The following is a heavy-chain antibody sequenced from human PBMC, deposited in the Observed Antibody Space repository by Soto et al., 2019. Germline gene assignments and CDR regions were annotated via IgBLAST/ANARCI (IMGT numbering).Heavy chain of an antibody. D-gene: IGHD3-9*01. V-gene: IGHV1-18*01. J-gene: IGHJ4*02. CDR3: ARDEGGYDILTGYYKAHHFDY. Sequence: GASVEVSWKASGYTITHFYSTWVRQATGQGLEWMGAISPHNFNTNYAQKFRGRVTLTTEKSTNTAYMDLRSLTSDDTAVYYCARDEGGYDILTGYYKAHHFDYWGQGVPVTVSA. CDR2: ISPHNFNT. CDR1: GYTITHFY.